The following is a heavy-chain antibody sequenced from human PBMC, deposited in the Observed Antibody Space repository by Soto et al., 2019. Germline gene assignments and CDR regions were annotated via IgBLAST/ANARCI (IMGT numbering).Heavy chain of an antibody. D-gene: IGHD3-10*01. J-gene: IGHJ6*02. CDR1: GFTFSSYA. Sequence: GGSLRLSCAASGFTFSSYAMSWVRQAPGKGLEWVSAISGSGGSTYYADSVKGRFTISRDNSKNTLYLQMNSLRAEDTAVYYCAKSEITMVRGGDYYYGMDVWGQGTTVTVSS. V-gene: IGHV3-23*01. CDR2: ISGSGGST. CDR3: AKSEITMVRGGDYYYGMDV.